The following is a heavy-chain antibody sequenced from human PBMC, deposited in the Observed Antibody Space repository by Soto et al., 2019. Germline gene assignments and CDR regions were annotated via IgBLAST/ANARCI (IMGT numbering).Heavy chain of an antibody. CDR1: GFTFSSYA. CDR3: AREPIRGGSSGWYDSDYYGMDV. CDR2: ISYDGSNK. Sequence: QVQLVESGGGVVQPGRSLRLSCAASGFTFSSYAMHWVRQAPGKGLEWVAVISYDGSNKYYADSVKGRFTISRDNSKNTLYLQMNSLRAEDTAVYYCAREPIRGGSSGWYDSDYYGMDVWGQGTTVTVSS. V-gene: IGHV3-30-3*01. D-gene: IGHD6-19*01. J-gene: IGHJ6*02.